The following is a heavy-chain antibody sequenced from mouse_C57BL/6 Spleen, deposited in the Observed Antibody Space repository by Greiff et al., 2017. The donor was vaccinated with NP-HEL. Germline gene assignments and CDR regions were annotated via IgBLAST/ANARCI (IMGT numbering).Heavy chain of an antibody. J-gene: IGHJ2*01. D-gene: IGHD1-2*01. CDR1: GYTFTSYW. CDR3: ARTTAYFDY. Sequence: VHLVESGAELAKPGASVKLSCKASGYTFTSYWMHWVKQRPGQGLEWIGYINPSSGYTKYNQKFKDKATLTADESSSTAYMQLSSLTYEDSAVYYCARTTAYFDYWGQGTTLTVSS. CDR2: INPSSGYT. V-gene: IGHV1-7*01.